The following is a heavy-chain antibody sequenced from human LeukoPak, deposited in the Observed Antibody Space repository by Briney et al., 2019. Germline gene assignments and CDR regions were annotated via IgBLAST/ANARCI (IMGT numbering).Heavy chain of an antibody. V-gene: IGHV3-33*01. CDR1: GFTFSSYG. J-gene: IGHJ4*02. CDR2: IWYDGSNK. Sequence: GRSLRLSCAASGFTFSSYGMHWVRQAPGKGLEWVAVIWYDGSNKYYADSVKGRFTISRDNSKNTLYLQMNSLRAEDTAVYYCAREKYYYDSSGYSSDYWGQGTLVTVSS. D-gene: IGHD3-22*01. CDR3: AREKYYYDSSGYSSDY.